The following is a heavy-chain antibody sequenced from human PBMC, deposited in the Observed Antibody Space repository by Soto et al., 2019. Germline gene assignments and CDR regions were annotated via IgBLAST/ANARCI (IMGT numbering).Heavy chain of an antibody. J-gene: IGHJ4*02. CDR3: SFQESTTVTMFEY. CDR1: GFSFSNVW. Sequence: EVQLVESGGGSVKPGGSLRLSCAASGFSFSNVWMSWVRQAPGKGLEWVGRIKSKTDGGTTDYAAPVKGRFTISRDDSKTTLYLQMNSLKTEDTAVYYCSFQESTTVTMFEYWGQGTLVTVSS. CDR2: IKSKTDGGTT. D-gene: IGHD4-17*01. V-gene: IGHV3-15*01.